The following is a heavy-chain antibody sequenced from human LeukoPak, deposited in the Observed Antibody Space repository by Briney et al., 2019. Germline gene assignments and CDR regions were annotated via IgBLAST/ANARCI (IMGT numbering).Heavy chain of an antibody. D-gene: IGHD6-19*01. CDR2: FDPEDGET. J-gene: IGHJ6*02. CDR3: ARWLVAARFGPYYYGMDV. CDR1: GYTLTELS. V-gene: IGHV1-24*01. Sequence: GASVKVSCKVSGYTLTELSMHWVRQAPGKGLEWMGGFDPEDGETIYAQKFQGRVTMTRDTSISTAYMELSRLRSDDTAVYYCARWLVAARFGPYYYGMDVWGQGTTVTVSS.